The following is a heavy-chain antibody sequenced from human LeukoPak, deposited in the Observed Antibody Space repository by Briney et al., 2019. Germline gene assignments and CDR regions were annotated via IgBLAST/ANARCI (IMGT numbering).Heavy chain of an antibody. Sequence: GGSLRLSCAASGFTFSSYGMNWVRQAPGKGLEWVSAISGSGGSTYYADSVKGRFTISRDNSKNTLYLQMNSLRAEDTAVYYCAKKLDSGSYFGYYFDYWGQGTLVTVSS. V-gene: IGHV3-23*01. CDR2: ISGSGGST. CDR3: AKKLDSGSYFGYYFDY. J-gene: IGHJ4*02. CDR1: GFTFSSYG. D-gene: IGHD1-26*01.